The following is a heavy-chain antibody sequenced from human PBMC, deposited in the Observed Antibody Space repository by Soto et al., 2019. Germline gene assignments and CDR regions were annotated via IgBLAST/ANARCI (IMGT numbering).Heavy chain of an antibody. CDR1: GFTFGDYT. J-gene: IGHJ4*02. CDR3: AKDIGTGYSYGPDY. D-gene: IGHD5-18*01. Sequence: PGGSLRLSCAASGFTFGDYTMHWVRQAPGKGLEWVSLISWDGGSTYYADSVKGRFTISRDNSKNSLYLQMNSLRTEDTALYYCAKDIGTGYSYGPDYWGQGTLVTVSS. V-gene: IGHV3-43*01. CDR2: ISWDGGST.